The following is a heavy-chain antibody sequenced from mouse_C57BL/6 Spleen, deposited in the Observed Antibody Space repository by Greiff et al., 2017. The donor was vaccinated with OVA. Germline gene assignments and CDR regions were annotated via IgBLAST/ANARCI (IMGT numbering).Heavy chain of an antibody. CDR3: ARQWLGYAMDY. Sequence: EVKLVESGGGLVQPGGSLKLSCAASGFTFSDYYMYWVRQTPEKRLEWVAYISNGGGSPYYPDTVKGRFTISRDNAKNTLYLQMSRLKSEDTAMYYCARQWLGYAMDYCGQGTSVTVSS. CDR1: GFTFSDYY. J-gene: IGHJ4*01. CDR2: ISNGGGSP. V-gene: IGHV5-12*01. D-gene: IGHD2-2*01.